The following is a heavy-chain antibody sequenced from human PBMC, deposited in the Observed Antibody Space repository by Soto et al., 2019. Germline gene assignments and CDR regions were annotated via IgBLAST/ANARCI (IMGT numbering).Heavy chain of an antibody. D-gene: IGHD6-6*01. CDR3: ARTPGGSSSFVDY. J-gene: IGHJ4*02. V-gene: IGHV1-3*01. CDR1: GYTFTRYA. CDR2: INAGNGNT. Sequence: ASVKVSCKGSGYTFTRYAMHWVRQAPGQRLEWMGWINAGNGNTKYSQKFQGRVTITRDTSASTAYMELSSLRSEDTAVYYCARTPGGSSSFVDYWGQGTLVTVSS.